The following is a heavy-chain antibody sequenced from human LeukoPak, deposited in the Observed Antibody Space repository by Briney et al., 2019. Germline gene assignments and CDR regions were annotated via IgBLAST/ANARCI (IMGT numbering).Heavy chain of an antibody. Sequence: PSETLSLTCAVYGGSFSGYYWSWIRQPPGKGLEWIGEINHSGSTNYNPSLKSRVTISVDTSKNQFSLKLSSVTAADTAVYYCARGPGLGFPWRQGTLVTVSS. J-gene: IGHJ5*02. CDR1: GGSFSGYY. CDR3: ARGPGLGFP. CDR2: INHSGST. V-gene: IGHV4-34*01. D-gene: IGHD3-16*01.